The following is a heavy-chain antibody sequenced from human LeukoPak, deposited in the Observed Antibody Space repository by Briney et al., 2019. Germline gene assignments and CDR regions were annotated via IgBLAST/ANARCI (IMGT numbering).Heavy chain of an antibody. D-gene: IGHD3-22*01. Sequence: SETLSLTCTVSGGSISSYYWSWIRQPPGKELEWIGYIYYSGSTNYNPSLKSRVTISVDTSKNQFSLKLSSVTAADTAVYYCARGVAVVMAPYYFDYWGQGTLVTVSS. CDR3: ARGVAVVMAPYYFDY. J-gene: IGHJ4*02. CDR2: IYYSGST. V-gene: IGHV4-59*01. CDR1: GGSISSYY.